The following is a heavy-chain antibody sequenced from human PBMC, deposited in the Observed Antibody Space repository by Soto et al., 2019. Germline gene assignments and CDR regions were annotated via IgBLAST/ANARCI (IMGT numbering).Heavy chain of an antibody. CDR1: GGTFSSYA. J-gene: IGHJ5*02. CDR3: AIASSFFGANWFDP. CDR2: IIPIFGTA. Sequence: QVQLVQSGAEVKKPGSSVKVSCKASGGTFSSYAISWLRQAPGQGLEWMGGIIPIFGTANYAQNFQGRVTIGADESTSSDYMGMSSLRSEDTAVYYCAIASSFFGANWFDPWGQGTLVTVSS. V-gene: IGHV1-69*01. D-gene: IGHD3-3*01.